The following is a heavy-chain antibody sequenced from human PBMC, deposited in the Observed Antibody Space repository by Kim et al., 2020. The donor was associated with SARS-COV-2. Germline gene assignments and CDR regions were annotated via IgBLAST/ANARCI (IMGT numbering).Heavy chain of an antibody. D-gene: IGHD6-25*01. V-gene: IGHV1-46*01. J-gene: IGHJ4*02. CDR3: AREAALIAAPQKNFDY. CDR1: GFPFTNYF. Sequence: ASVKVSCKASGFPFTNYFMHWVRQAPGQGLEWMGTINPSGAFTLFTQKYQGRVIITKDTSRSTVYMEVSSLRSEDTAVYFCAREAALIAAPQKNFDYWGQGTLVTVSS. CDR2: INPSGAFT.